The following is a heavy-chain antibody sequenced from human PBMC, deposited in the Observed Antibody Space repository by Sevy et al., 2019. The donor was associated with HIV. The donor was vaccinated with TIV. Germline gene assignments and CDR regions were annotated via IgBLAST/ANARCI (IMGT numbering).Heavy chain of an antibody. V-gene: IGHV4-59*08. Sequence: SETLSLTCTVSGGSINSDHWNWIRQPPGKGLERIGYVYYTGGTKYNPSLKNRVTISVDRTKNQFSLKLTSVTAADTAVYYCARRNDFDIWGQGTMVTVSS. CDR3: ARRNDFDI. CDR1: GGSINSDH. J-gene: IGHJ3*02. CDR2: VYYTGGT.